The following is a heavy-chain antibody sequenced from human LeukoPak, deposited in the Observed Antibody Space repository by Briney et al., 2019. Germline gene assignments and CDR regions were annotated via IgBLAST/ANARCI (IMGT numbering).Heavy chain of an antibody. CDR3: AKDSAKKYDDY. CDR1: GFTFSTYA. CDR2: ISYDGSHK. D-gene: IGHD2/OR15-2a*01. Sequence: GGSLRLSCAASGFTFSTYALHWVRQAPGKGLEWVAVISYDGSHKYYADSVKGRFTISRENSKNTLYLQMNSLRAEDTAVYYCAKDSAKKYDDYWGQGTLVTVSS. J-gene: IGHJ4*02. V-gene: IGHV3-30*04.